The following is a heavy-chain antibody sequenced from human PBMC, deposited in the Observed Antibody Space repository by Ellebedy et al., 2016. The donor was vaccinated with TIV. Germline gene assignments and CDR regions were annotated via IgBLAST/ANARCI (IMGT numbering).Heavy chain of an antibody. V-gene: IGHV3-21*01. CDR2: IDSTSTYI. J-gene: IGHJ6*02. D-gene: IGHD3-10*01. CDR3: ARDGHYYDSGSYSVYGMDV. CDR1: GFTFSSYS. Sequence: PGGSLRLSCAASGFTFSSYSMGWVRQAPGKGLEWVSSIDSTSTYIYYADSLRGRLTISRDNAKDSLYLQMNSLRAEDTAVYYCARDGHYYDSGSYSVYGMDVWGQGTTVTVSS.